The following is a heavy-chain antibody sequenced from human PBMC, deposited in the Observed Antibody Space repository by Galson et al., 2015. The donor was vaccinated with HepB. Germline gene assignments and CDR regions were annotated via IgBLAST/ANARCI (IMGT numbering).Heavy chain of an antibody. Sequence: SLRLSCAASGFTFSSYWMHWVRQAPGKGLVWVSRINSDGSSTSYADSVKGRFTISRDNAKNTLYLQMNSLRAEDTAVYYCATGELYPMVRGVNYWGQGTLVTVSS. J-gene: IGHJ4*02. CDR3: ATGELYPMVRGVNY. V-gene: IGHV3-74*01. CDR1: GFTFSSYW. CDR2: INSDGSST. D-gene: IGHD3-10*01.